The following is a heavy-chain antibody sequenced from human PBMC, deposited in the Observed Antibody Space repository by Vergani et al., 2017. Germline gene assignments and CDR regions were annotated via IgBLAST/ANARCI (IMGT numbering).Heavy chain of an antibody. CDR3: ARHGDGYNSAWDY. CDR2: IYPGDSDT. CDR1: GYSFTSYW. Sequence: EVQLLESGGDLVQPGESLKISCKGSGYSFTSYWIGWVRQMPGKGLEWMGIIYPGDSDTRYSPSFQGQVTISADKSISTAYLQWSSLKASDTAMYYCARHGDGYNSAWDYWGQGTLVTVSS. V-gene: IGHV5-51*01. J-gene: IGHJ4*02. D-gene: IGHD5-24*01.